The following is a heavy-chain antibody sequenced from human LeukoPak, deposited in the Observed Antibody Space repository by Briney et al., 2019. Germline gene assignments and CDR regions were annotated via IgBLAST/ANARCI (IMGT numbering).Heavy chain of an antibody. J-gene: IGHJ4*02. Sequence: SETLSLTCTVSGGSISSYYWSWIRQPAGKGLEWIGRIYTTGSTNYNPSLKGRVTMSLDTSKNQFSLKLSSVTAADTAMYYCARVHSSNYHVYSFDYWGQGTLVTVSS. D-gene: IGHD6-13*01. CDR3: ARVHSSNYHVYSFDY. CDR1: GGSISSYY. V-gene: IGHV4-4*07. CDR2: IYTTGST.